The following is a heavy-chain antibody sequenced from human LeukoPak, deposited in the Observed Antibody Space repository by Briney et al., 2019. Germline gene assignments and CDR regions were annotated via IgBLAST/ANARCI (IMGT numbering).Heavy chain of an antibody. D-gene: IGHD2-21*01. V-gene: IGHV3-23*01. J-gene: IGHJ4*02. CDR1: GFTFSSYA. CDR3: ARNGPATPYVVVIAITPDY. CDR2: IRGSGTST. Sequence: PGGSLRLSCAASGFTFSSYAMSWFRQAPGKGLEWVSGIRGSGTSTYYADSVKGRFTISRDNSKNTLYLQMNSLRAEDTAVYYCARNGPATPYVVVIAITPDYWGQGTLVTVSS.